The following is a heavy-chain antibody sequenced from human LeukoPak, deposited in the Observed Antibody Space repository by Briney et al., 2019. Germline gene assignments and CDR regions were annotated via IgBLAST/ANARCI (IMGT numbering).Heavy chain of an antibody. J-gene: IGHJ4*02. CDR3: ARDPRYDSGSPFDY. CDR2: IKQDGSEK. Sequence: TGGSLRLSCAASGFTFSSYWMSWVRQAPGKGLEWVANIKQDGSEKYYVDSVKGRFTISRDNAKNSLYLQMNSLRAEDTAVYYCARDPRYDSGSPFDYWGQGTLVTVSS. V-gene: IGHV3-7*01. CDR1: GFTFSSYW. D-gene: IGHD3-10*01.